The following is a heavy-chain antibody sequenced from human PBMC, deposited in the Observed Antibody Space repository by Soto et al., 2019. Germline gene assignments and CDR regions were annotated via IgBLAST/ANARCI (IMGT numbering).Heavy chain of an antibody. CDR2: IKQDGSEK. CDR1: GFTFSSYW. Sequence: GGSLRLSCAASGFTFSSYWMSWVRQAPGKGLEWVANIKQDGSEKYYVDSVKGRFTISRDNAKNSLYLQMNSLRAEDTAVYYCAKDPGVRCSSTSCFVGYYMDVWGKGTTVTVSS. V-gene: IGHV3-7*01. D-gene: IGHD2-2*01. CDR3: AKDPGVRCSSTSCFVGYYMDV. J-gene: IGHJ6*03.